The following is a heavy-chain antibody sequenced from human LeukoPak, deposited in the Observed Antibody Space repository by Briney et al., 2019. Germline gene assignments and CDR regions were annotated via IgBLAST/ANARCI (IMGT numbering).Heavy chain of an antibody. CDR3: ATDRVVPAAIISGMDV. CDR1: GGSFSGYY. Sequence: KPSETLSLTCAVYGGSFSGYYWSWIRQPPGKGLEWIGEINHSGSTNYNPSLKSRVTISVDTSKNQFSLKLSSVTAADTAVYYCATDRVVPAAIISGMDVWGPGTPVTVSS. J-gene: IGHJ6*02. V-gene: IGHV4-34*01. CDR2: INHSGST. D-gene: IGHD2-2*02.